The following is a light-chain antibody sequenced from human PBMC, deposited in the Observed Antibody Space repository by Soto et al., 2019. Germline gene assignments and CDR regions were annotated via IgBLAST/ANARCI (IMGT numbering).Light chain of an antibody. V-gene: IGKV1-39*01. CDR1: KSVSIY. CDR2: AAS. Sequence: DVQMTQSPSSLSASVGDRVTITCRASKSVSIYLNWYQQKPGKAPNLLISAASSLQNGVPSRFRGSGSGTDFTLTISGLQPEYFATYCCQLSYSAPPGTCGQGT. CDR3: QLSYSAPPGT. J-gene: IGKJ1*01.